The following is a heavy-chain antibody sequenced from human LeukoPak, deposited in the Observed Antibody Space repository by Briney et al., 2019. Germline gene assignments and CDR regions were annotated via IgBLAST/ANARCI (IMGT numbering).Heavy chain of an antibody. CDR2: ISWNSGSI. CDR1: GFTFDDYA. V-gene: IGHV3-9*01. J-gene: IGHJ6*02. D-gene: IGHD6-19*01. CDR3: ARDGTPLGSGYNYYRGTDV. Sequence: GGSLRLSCAASGFTFDDYAMHWVRQAPGKGLEWVSGISWNSGSIGYADSVKGRFTISRDNAKNSLYLQMNSLRAEDTALYYCARDGTPLGSGYNYYRGTDVWGQGTTVTVSS.